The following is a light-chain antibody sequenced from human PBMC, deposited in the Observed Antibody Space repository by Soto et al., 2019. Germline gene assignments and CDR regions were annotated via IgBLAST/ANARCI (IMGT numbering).Light chain of an antibody. CDR3: QQSHSVPLT. Sequence: DIEMTQSPSSLSASVGDRVTLTCRASQPVNRFLNWFQHKPGEAPKRLIYGESILQGGVPSRFSGSGSGTDYTLTISGLQTEDFGTYYCQQSHSVPLTFGGGTKVDI. J-gene: IGKJ4*01. V-gene: IGKV1-39*01. CDR1: QPVNRF. CDR2: GES.